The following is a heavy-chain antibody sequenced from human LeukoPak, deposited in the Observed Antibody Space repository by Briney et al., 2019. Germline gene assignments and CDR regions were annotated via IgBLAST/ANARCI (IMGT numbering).Heavy chain of an antibody. CDR1: GFTFSNAW. CDR2: IRSNSDGGTI. J-gene: IGHJ5*02. V-gene: IGHV3-15*07. Sequence: GGSLRLSCATSGFTFSNAWMNWVRQAPGKGLEWVGRIRSNSDGGTIDYAAPVKGRFALSRDDSKSTLYLQMNSLQTEDTAVYYCATDFYDTTWGQGTLVTVSS. D-gene: IGHD3-22*01. CDR3: ATDFYDTT.